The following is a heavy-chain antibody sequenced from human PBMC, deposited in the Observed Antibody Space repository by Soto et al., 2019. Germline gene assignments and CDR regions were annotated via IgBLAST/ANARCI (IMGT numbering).Heavy chain of an antibody. J-gene: IGHJ6*02. D-gene: IGHD1-7*01. CDR3: AREIQANLGGHYLYGLDV. CDR1: GFTFSSYV. CDR2: IAGGGSNT. Sequence: PGGSLRLSCAASGFTFSSYVMSWVRQAPGKGLEWVSVIAGGGSNTYYAGSVKGRFTISRENAKNFLYLQMNSLRAEDTAVYYCAREIQANLGGHYLYGLDVWGQGTTVNVSS. V-gene: IGHV3-23*01.